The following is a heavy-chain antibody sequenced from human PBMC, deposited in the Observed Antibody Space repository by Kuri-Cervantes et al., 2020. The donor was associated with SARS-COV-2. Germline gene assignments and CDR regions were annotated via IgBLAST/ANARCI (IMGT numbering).Heavy chain of an antibody. V-gene: IGHV3-30*04. Sequence: GGSLRLSCATSGFTFSGYAMHWVRQAPGKGPEWVAVVSYDGSDNDYADSVKGRFTISRDNSKNTLYLQMNSLRVEDTAVYYCARDMGDIVLFRRDWFDPWGPGTLVTVSS. CDR3: ARDMGDIVLFRRDWFDP. D-gene: IGHD2-8*01. J-gene: IGHJ5*02. CDR2: VSYDGSDN. CDR1: GFTFSGYA.